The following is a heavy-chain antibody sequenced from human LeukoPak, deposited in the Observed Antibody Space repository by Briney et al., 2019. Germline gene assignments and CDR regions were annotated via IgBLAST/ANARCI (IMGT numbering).Heavy chain of an antibody. Sequence: PGRSLRLSCAASGFTFDRYSMHWVRQVPGKGLEWVAAIFNFGSKTFYADSVQGRFTISRDNAKNSLYLQMNSLRAEDTAVYYCARDATTHRDCRSTSCFGAFDIWGQGTMVTVSS. J-gene: IGHJ3*02. CDR3: ARDATTHRDCRSTSCFGAFDI. CDR1: GFTFDRYS. D-gene: IGHD2-2*01. CDR2: IFNFGSKT. V-gene: IGHV3-30-3*01.